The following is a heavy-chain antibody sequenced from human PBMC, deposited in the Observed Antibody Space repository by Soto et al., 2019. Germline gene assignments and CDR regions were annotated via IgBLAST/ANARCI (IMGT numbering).Heavy chain of an antibody. CDR3: ARDRGSSGYYYFDY. D-gene: IGHD3-22*01. CDR2: IYYSGST. CDR1: GGSVSSGSYY. Sequence: SETLSLTCTVSGGSVSSGSYYWSWIRQPPGKGLEWIGCIYYSGSTNYNPSLKSRVTISVDTSKNQFSLKLSSVTAADTAVYYCARDRGSSGYYYFDYWGQGTLVTVSS. V-gene: IGHV4-61*01. J-gene: IGHJ4*02.